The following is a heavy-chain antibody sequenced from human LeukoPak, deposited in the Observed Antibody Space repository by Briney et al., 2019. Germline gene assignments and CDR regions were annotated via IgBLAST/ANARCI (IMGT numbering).Heavy chain of an antibody. Sequence: ASVKVSCKASGYTFTGYYMHWVRQAPGQGLEWMGWINPNSGGTNYAQKFQGRVTMTRDTSISTAYMELSRLRSDDTAVYYCARGNSHRLSYHYYYMDVWGKGTTVTISS. CDR3: ARGNSHRLSYHYYYMDV. D-gene: IGHD5-18*01. CDR1: GYTFTGYY. V-gene: IGHV1-2*02. J-gene: IGHJ6*03. CDR2: INPNSGGT.